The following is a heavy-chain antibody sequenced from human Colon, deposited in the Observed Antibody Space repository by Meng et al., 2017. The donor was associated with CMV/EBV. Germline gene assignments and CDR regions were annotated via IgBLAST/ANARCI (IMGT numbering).Heavy chain of an antibody. D-gene: IGHD6-13*01. Sequence: QVQLVQSGTEVKKPGASVKVSCKTSGYTFTANHLHWVRQAPGQGLEWMVWIYPQDGGTYFAQKFQDRVTLTRDTSITTAYMELSGLTSDDTAIYYCVRESWYFDFWGEGTLVTVSS. J-gene: IGHJ4*02. CDR1: GYTFTANH. CDR2: IYPQDGGT. CDR3: VRESWYFDF. V-gene: IGHV1-2*02.